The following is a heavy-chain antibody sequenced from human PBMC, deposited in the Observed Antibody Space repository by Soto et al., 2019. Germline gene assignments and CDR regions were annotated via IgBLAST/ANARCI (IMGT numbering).Heavy chain of an antibody. Sequence: GASVKVSGKVFGYTLSELSFHWVRQAPGKGLEWMATFDPEDGERIYAQKFQGRVTMTEDTSTDTAYMEVSGLKSEDTAVYYCATALSRVGATFGPWGQGTLVTVSS. CDR2: FDPEDGER. D-gene: IGHD1-26*01. CDR1: GYTLSELS. J-gene: IGHJ5*02. CDR3: ATALSRVGATFGP. V-gene: IGHV1-24*01.